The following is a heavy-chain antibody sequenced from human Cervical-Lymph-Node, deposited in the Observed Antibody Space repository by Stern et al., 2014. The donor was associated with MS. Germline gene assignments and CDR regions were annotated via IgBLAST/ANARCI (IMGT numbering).Heavy chain of an antibody. CDR2: IFPVFGTP. V-gene: IGHV1-69*01. CDR1: GGTFSKFP. CDR3: ALSSETSDRWYSLGYDL. Sequence: MQLVESGAEVTKPGSSVKVSFKASGGTFSKFPSSWVRQAPVQGLEWMGGIFPVFGTPTYAQEFRGRVTITADVSTSTVYMELSSLRSDDTAVYYCALSSETSDRWYSLGYDLWGQGTLVTVSS. J-gene: IGHJ5*02. D-gene: IGHD6-13*01.